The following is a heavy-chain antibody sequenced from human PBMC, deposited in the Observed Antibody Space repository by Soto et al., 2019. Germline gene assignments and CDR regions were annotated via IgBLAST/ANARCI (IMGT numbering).Heavy chain of an antibody. CDR1: GGSISSGGYY. D-gene: IGHD2-15*01. CDR2: IYYSGST. J-gene: IGHJ4*02. CDR3: ARYCSGGSCYSGNYFDY. V-gene: IGHV4-31*03. Sequence: SETLSLTCTVSGGSISSGGYYWSWNRRHPGKGLEWIGYIYYSGSTYYNPSLKSRVTISVDTSKTQFSLKLSAVTAADTAVYYCARYCSGGSCYSGNYFDYWGQGTLVTVSS.